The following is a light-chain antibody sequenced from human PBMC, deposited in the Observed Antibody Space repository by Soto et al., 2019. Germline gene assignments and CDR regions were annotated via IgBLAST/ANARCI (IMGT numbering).Light chain of an antibody. CDR2: EVT. J-gene: IGLJ2*01. CDR1: GSDVGAYNY. V-gene: IGLV2-14*01. CDR3: SSYTSSSTPVV. Sequence: QSVLTQPASVSGSPGQSITISCTGSGSDVGAYNYVSWYQQHPGKAPKLMIFEVTNRPSGVSDRFSGSKSGNTASLTISRLQAEDEANYYCSSYTSSSTPVVFGGGTKVTVL.